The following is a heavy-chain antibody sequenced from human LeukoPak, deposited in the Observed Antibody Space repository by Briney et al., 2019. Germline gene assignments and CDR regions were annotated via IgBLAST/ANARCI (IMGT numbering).Heavy chain of an antibody. J-gene: IGHJ4*02. CDR3: ARDFGNWNDVGY. Sequence: GGSLRLSCATSGFTFSDYYMSWIRQAPGKGLEWVSYISSSSSTIYYADSVKGRFTISRDNAKNSLYLQMNSLRDEDTAVYYCARDFGNWNDVGYWGQGTLVTVSS. V-gene: IGHV3-11*04. D-gene: IGHD1-1*01. CDR1: GFTFSDYY. CDR2: ISSSSSTI.